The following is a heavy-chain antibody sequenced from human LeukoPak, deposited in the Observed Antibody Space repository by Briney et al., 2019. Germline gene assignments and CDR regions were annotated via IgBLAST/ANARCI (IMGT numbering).Heavy chain of an antibody. V-gene: IGHV4-4*07. D-gene: IGHD3-16*01. J-gene: IGHJ4*02. Sequence: SETLSLTCTVSGGSISSYYWSWIRQPAGKGLEWIGRIYTSGSTNYNPSLKSRVTMSVDTSKNQFSLKLSSVTAADTAVYYCTTDHPTYDYVWGSYELWGQGTLVTVSS. CDR3: TTDHPTYDYVWGSYEL. CDR2: IYTSGST. CDR1: GGSISSYY.